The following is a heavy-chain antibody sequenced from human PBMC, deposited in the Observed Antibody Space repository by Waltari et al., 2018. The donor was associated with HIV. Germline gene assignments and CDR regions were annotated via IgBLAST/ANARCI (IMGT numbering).Heavy chain of an antibody. Sequence: QVQLVQSGAEGKKTGASVKVSCKASGYTFTSYDINWVRQATGQGLEWMGWRNANSGTASYAQKFQGRVTMTRNTSRSTAYMELSSLRSEDTAVYYCARGFVGPYCSGGSCYGLEDYWGQGTLVTVSS. D-gene: IGHD2-15*01. CDR3: ARGFVGPYCSGGSCYGLEDY. CDR1: GYTFTSYD. J-gene: IGHJ4*02. CDR2: RNANSGTA. V-gene: IGHV1-8*01.